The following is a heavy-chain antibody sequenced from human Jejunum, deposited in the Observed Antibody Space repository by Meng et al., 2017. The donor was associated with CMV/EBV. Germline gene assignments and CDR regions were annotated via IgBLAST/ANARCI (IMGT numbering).Heavy chain of an antibody. J-gene: IGHJ4*02. Sequence: QITLEESGPTLVKPTQTLTLTCSFSGFSFISGVGVGWVRQPPRKALEWLAIIYWDNDKRYSPSLNSRLTITKDTSKNQVVLTMTNMDPVDTVTYHCVRRGYDLNFDYWGQGTLVTVSS. V-gene: IGHV2-5*02. CDR3: VRRGYDLNFDY. D-gene: IGHD5-12*01. CDR2: IYWDNDK. CDR1: GFSFISGVG.